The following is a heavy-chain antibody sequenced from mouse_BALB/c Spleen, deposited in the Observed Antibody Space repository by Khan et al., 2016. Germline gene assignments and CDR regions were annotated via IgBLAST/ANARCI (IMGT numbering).Heavy chain of an antibody. V-gene: IGHV9-3-1*01. D-gene: IGHD2-1*01. Sequence: QIQLVQSGPELKKPGETVTTSCKASAYTLTNYGMNWVKQAPGKGLKWMGWLNNYNGEPTFADDFKVRFDFSLETPASTAYLQINNLQNEVTVTYLYARTPHLLPACYAMDYCGQGTSFTVSS. CDR1: AYTLTNYG. CDR2: LNNYNGEP. J-gene: IGHJ4*01. CDR3: ARTPHLLPACYAMDY.